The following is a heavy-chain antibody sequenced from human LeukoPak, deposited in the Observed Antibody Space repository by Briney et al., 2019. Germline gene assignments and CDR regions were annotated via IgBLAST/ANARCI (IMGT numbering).Heavy chain of an antibody. Sequence: SQTLSLTCAVSGGSISSGGYSWSWIRQPPGKGLEWIGYVYHSGSTYYNPSLKSRVTISVDRSKNQFSLKLSSVTAADTAVYYCARLIRATNGMDVWGQGTTVTVSS. J-gene: IGHJ6*02. CDR2: VYHSGST. V-gene: IGHV4-30-2*01. CDR3: ARLIRATNGMDV. D-gene: IGHD1-26*01. CDR1: GGSISSGGYS.